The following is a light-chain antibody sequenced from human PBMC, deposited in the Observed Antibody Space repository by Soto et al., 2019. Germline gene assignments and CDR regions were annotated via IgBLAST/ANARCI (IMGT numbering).Light chain of an antibody. V-gene: IGKV3-20*01. CDR3: QQYANSPRT. CDR1: QSVSSSY. CDR2: GAS. J-gene: IGKJ1*01. Sequence: VWPQSPGPLSFSPGARAPPSGTASQSVSSSYLAWYQQKPGQAPRLLIYGASSRATGIPDRFSGSGFGTDVTLTISRLEPEDFAVYSCQQYANSPRTFGKGTK.